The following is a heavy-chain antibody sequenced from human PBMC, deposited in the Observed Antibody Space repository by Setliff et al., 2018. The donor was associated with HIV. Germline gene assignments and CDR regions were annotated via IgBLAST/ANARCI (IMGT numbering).Heavy chain of an antibody. Sequence: PGGSLRLSCAVSGITFGNAWMSWVRQAPGKGLEWVGRIKSKADGGATDYAAPVKGRFSISRDDSKNMLYLQMNRLETEDTAVYYCTTGTRLVDWGQGALVTVSS. CDR2: IKSKADGGAT. D-gene: IGHD2-21*01. V-gene: IGHV3-15*01. CDR3: TTGTRLVD. CDR1: GITFGNAW. J-gene: IGHJ4*02.